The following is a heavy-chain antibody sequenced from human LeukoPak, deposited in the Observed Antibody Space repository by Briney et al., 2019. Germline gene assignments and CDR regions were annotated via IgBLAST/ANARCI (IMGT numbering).Heavy chain of an antibody. CDR1: GFTFSSYA. CDR3: AKTPPHFGSAAHSAFDP. CDR2: ISGSGGST. V-gene: IGHV3-23*01. D-gene: IGHD2-2*01. Sequence: PGGSLRLSCAASGFTFSSYAMSWVRQAPGKGLEWVSAISGSGGSTYYADSVKGRFTISRDNSKNTLYLQMNSLRAEDTAVYYCAKTPPHFGSAAHSAFDPWGQGTLVTVSS. J-gene: IGHJ5*02.